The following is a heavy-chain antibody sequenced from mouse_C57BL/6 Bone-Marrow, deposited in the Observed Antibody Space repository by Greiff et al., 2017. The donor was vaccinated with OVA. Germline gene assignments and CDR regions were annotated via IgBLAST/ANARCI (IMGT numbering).Heavy chain of an antibody. J-gene: IGHJ3*01. D-gene: IGHD2-5*01. CDR1: GYTFTSYG. CDR3: ARVPYDSNYLAWLAY. CDR2: IYPRSGNT. V-gene: IGHV1-81*01. Sequence: QVQLQQSGAELARPGASVKLSCKASGYTFTSYGISWVKQRTGQGLEWIGEIYPRSGNTYYNEKFKGKATLTADKSSSTAYMELRSLTSEDAAVYFCARVPYDSNYLAWLAYWGQGTLVTVSA.